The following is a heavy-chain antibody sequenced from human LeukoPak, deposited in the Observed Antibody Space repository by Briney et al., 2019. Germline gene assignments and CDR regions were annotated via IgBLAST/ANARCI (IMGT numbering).Heavy chain of an antibody. CDR3: ARDRGENYYGSGSYYPNAFDI. CDR1: GGSISSYY. V-gene: IGHV4-4*07. Sequence: KPSETLSLTCTVSGGSISSYYWSWIRQPAGKGLEWIGRIYTSGSTNYNPSLKSRVTMSADTSKNQFSLKLSSVTAADTAVYYCARDRGENYYGSGSYYPNAFDIWGQGTMVTVSS. CDR2: IYTSGST. J-gene: IGHJ3*02. D-gene: IGHD3-10*01.